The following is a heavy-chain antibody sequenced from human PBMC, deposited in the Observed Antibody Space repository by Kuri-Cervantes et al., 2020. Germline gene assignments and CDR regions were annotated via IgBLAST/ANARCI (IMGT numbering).Heavy chain of an antibody. J-gene: IGHJ4*02. D-gene: IGHD3-10*01. Sequence: GSLRLSCTVSGGSISSGDYYWSWIRQPPGKGLEWIGNIYHSGSAYYNPSLKSRVTISVDTSKNQFSLKLSSVTAADTAVYYCARLRFGELLSFDSWGQGTLVTVSS. CDR3: ARLRFGELLSFDS. V-gene: IGHV4-39*07. CDR2: IYHSGSA. CDR1: GGSISSGDYY.